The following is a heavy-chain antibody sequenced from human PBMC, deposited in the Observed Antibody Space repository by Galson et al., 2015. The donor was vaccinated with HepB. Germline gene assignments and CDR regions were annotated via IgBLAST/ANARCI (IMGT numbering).Heavy chain of an antibody. Sequence: SVKVSCKASGYTFTSYYMHWVRQAPGQGLEWMGIINPSGGSTSYAQKFQGRVTMTRDTSTSTVYMELSSLRSEDTAVYYCARDRLYYYGSGSYYKAYYFDYWGQGTLVTVSS. CDR3: ARDRLYYYGSGSYYKAYYFDY. V-gene: IGHV1-46*01. J-gene: IGHJ4*02. CDR1: GYTFTSYY. D-gene: IGHD3-10*01. CDR2: INPSGGST.